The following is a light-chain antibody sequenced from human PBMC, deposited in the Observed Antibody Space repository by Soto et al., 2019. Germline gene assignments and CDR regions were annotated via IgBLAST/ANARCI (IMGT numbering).Light chain of an antibody. Sequence: EILVTQSPDTLSLSPGERATLSCRASQSVRNSYLAWYQQKPGQAPRLLIYGASGRDSGIPERFSGSGSGTDFTLTISRLEPEDFAVYYCQQYGSSPYTFGQGTKLEI. V-gene: IGKV3-20*01. CDR1: QSVRNSY. CDR3: QQYGSSPYT. J-gene: IGKJ2*01. CDR2: GAS.